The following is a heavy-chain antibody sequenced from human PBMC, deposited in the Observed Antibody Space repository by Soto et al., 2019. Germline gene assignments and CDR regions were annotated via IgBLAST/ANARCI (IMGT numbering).Heavy chain of an antibody. CDR1: AGSIGTYF. J-gene: IGHJ3*02. D-gene: IGHD1-26*01. CDR2: IYYSGTA. CDR3: ARGRGGTYDAFDI. V-gene: IGHV4-59*01. Sequence: SETLSLTCTVSAGSIGTYFWSWIRQPPGKGLEWIGYIYYSGTANYNPSLKSRVTIFLDTSKNQFSLRLSSVTAADTAVYYCARGRGGTYDAFDIWGQGTLVTVSS.